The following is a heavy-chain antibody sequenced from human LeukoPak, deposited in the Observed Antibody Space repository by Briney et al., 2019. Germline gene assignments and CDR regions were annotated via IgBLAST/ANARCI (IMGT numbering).Heavy chain of an antibody. CDR1: GGSISSYY. D-gene: IGHD2-15*01. V-gene: IGHV4-59*01. CDR3: ARVLRYCSGGNCYSGGLGYMDV. Sequence: SETLSLTCTVSGGSISSYYWSWIRQPPGKGLEWIGYIYYSGSTNYKPSLKSRVTMSVDTSKNQFSLKLSSVTAADTAVYYCARVLRYCSGGNCYSGGLGYMDVWGKGTTVTISS. CDR2: IYYSGST. J-gene: IGHJ6*03.